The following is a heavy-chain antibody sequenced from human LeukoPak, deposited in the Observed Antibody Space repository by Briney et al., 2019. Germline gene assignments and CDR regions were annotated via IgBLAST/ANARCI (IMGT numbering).Heavy chain of an antibody. Sequence: GASVKVSCKASGHTFTSYYMHWVRQAPGQGLEWMGIINPSGGSTSYAQKFQGRVTMTRDTSTSTVYMELSSLRSEDTAVYYCALRPAGTSYGMDVWGQGTTVTVSS. CDR2: INPSGGST. CDR1: GHTFTSYY. V-gene: IGHV1-46*01. D-gene: IGHD6-13*01. J-gene: IGHJ6*02. CDR3: ALRPAGTSYGMDV.